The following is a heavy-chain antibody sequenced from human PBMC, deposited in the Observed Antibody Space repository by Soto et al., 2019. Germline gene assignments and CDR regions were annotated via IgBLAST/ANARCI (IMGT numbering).Heavy chain of an antibody. CDR2: IYSGGST. CDR3: ASRDGGAADGLAY. J-gene: IGHJ4*01. CDR1: GFTVSSNY. D-gene: IGHD6-13*01. V-gene: IGHV3-53*01. Sequence: GGSLRLSCAASGFTVSSNYMSWVRQAPGKGLEWVSVIYSGGSTYYADSVKGRFTISRDNSKNTLYLQMNSLRAEDTAVYYFASRDGGAADGLAYWAHETLVLVSA.